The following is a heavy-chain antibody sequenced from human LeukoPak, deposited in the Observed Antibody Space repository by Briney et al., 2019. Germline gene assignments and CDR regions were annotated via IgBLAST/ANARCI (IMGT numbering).Heavy chain of an antibody. V-gene: IGHV3-7*01. CDR2: IDGSEK. CDR1: GFTSSAFW. CDR3: ATFAGVVPGGLLL. J-gene: IGHJ6*04. D-gene: IGHD2-2*01. Sequence: GGSLRLSCVASGFTSSAFWMSWVRRPARTRLKGVANIDGSEKEYVDSVKGRFSIFRDNAKNSVYLQMNSLRAEDTAVYYCATFAGVVPGGLLLWGKGTTVIVSS.